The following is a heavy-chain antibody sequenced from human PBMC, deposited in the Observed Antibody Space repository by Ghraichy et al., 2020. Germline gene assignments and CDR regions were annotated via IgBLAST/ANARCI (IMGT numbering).Heavy chain of an antibody. J-gene: IGHJ4*02. Sequence: TLSLTCSVSGGSVSTGSYYWSWIRQPPGKGLEWIGYISYSGSTNYSPSLKSRVTMSVDTSKNQFSLKLTSVTGADTAIYYWARLVLLGNLPDDFDYWGQGTLVTVSS. CDR1: GGSVSTGSYY. V-gene: IGHV4-61*01. D-gene: IGHD2-21*01. CDR3: ARLVLLGNLPDDFDY. CDR2: ISYSGST.